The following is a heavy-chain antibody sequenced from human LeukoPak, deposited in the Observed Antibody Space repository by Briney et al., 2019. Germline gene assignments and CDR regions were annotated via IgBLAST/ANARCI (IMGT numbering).Heavy chain of an antibody. D-gene: IGHD2-21*02. V-gene: IGHV3-53*01. CDR2: IYSGGNI. CDR3: ARDRGDYYFDY. CDR1: GFTVSSNY. J-gene: IGHJ4*02. Sequence: PGGSLRLSCAASGFTVSSNYMSWVRQAPGKGLEWVSVIYSGGNIYYGDSVKGRFTIYRDNSKNTLFLQMNSLRAEDTAVYYCARDRGDYYFDYWGQGILVTVSS.